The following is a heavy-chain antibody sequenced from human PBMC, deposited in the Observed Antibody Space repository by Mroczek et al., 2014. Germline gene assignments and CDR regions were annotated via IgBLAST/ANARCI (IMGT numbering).Heavy chain of an antibody. D-gene: IGHD3-3*01. CDR2: ISGSGGST. CDR3: AKAGRSQNYYYYYYMDV. Sequence: VQLLETGGGLVQPGGSLRLSCAASGFTFSSYAMSWVRQAPGKGLEWVSAISGSGGSTYYADSVKGRFTISRDNSKNTLYLQMNSLRAEDTAVYYCAKAGRSQNYYYYYYMDVWGKGTTVTVSS. V-gene: IGHV3-23*01. CDR1: GFTFSSYA. J-gene: IGHJ6*03.